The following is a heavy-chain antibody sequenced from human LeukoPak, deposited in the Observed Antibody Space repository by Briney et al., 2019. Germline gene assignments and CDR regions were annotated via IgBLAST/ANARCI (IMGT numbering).Heavy chain of an antibody. Sequence: XXLSAITGSGSNTYYADSAKGRFTISRDNSKNTLYLQMNSLRAEDTAVYYCASRDPCSGGTCYALAYWGQGTLVTVSS. J-gene: IGHJ4*02. CDR2: ITGSGSNT. D-gene: IGHD2-15*01. V-gene: IGHV3-23*01. CDR3: ASRDPCSGGTCYALAY.